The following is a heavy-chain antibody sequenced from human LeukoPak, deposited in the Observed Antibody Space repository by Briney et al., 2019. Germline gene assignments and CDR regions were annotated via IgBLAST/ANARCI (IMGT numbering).Heavy chain of an antibody. J-gene: IGHJ4*02. V-gene: IGHV1-46*01. CDR1: GYTFTSYY. D-gene: IGHD6-13*01. CDR3: ARTYSSSDEFDY. Sequence: ASVKVSCKESGYTFTSYYIHWVRQAPGQGLEWMGIINPSGGSTTYAQKFQGRVAMTRDTSTSRVYMEVSSLRSEDTAVYYCARTYSSSDEFDYWGQGTLVTVSS. CDR2: INPSGGST.